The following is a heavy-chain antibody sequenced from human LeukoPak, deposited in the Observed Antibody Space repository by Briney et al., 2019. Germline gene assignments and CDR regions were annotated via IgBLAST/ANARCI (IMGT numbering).Heavy chain of an antibody. J-gene: IGHJ4*02. CDR1: GGSINSYY. D-gene: IGHD2-21*02. Sequence: SETLSLTCTVSGGSINSYYCSWIRQPPGKGLEWSGFIYYNGSTNYNPSLKSRVTISVDTSKNQFSLKLSSVTAADTAVYYCARDCGGDCYLGPFVYWGQGTLVTVSS. CDR3: ARDCGGDCYLGPFVY. CDR2: IYYNGST. V-gene: IGHV4-59*01.